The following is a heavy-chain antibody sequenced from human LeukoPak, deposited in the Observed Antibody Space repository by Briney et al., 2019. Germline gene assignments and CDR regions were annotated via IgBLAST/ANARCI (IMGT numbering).Heavy chain of an antibody. CDR1: GFTFSSYW. V-gene: IGHV3-66*01. J-gene: IGHJ4*02. CDR2: ITSGGST. D-gene: IGHD2-15*01. Sequence: PGRSLRLSCAASGFTFSSYWMNWVRQAPGKWLEWVSVITSGGSTYFADSVKGRFTVSRDNSKNTLSLQMNSLRVEDTAVYYCARDLISGPATHDSWGQGALVTVSS. CDR3: ARDLISGPATHDS.